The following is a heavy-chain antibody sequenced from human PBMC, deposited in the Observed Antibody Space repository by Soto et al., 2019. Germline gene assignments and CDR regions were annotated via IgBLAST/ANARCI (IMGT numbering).Heavy chain of an antibody. J-gene: IGHJ5*02. CDR2: ISGGGGNT. D-gene: IGHD6-19*01. CDR1: GFTFSSYV. Sequence: EVQLLESGGGLVQPGGSLRLSCAASGFTFSSYVMSWVRQTPGKGLEWVSGISGGGGNTYYADSVTGQFTISRDNSRNKLYLQMNRQKAADTAIYYCEKDRGAGCRFSGIAVAGIPSWGQGTLVTVSS. V-gene: IGHV3-23*01. CDR3: EKDRGAGCRFSGIAVAGIPS.